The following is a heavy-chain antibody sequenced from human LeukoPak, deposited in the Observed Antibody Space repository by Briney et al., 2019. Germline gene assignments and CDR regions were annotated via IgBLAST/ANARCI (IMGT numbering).Heavy chain of an antibody. V-gene: IGHV1-2*02. CDR1: GYTFTGYY. Sequence: ASVKVSCKASGYTFTGYYIHWMRQAPGQGLEWMGWMNPNRGDTSYAQKFQGRVTMTRDTPINTAYMELSGLTSDDTAVYYCGRRRIDCSDTGCYVDYWGQGTLVTVSS. D-gene: IGHD2-15*01. CDR3: GRRRIDCSDTGCYVDY. J-gene: IGHJ4*02. CDR2: MNPNRGDT.